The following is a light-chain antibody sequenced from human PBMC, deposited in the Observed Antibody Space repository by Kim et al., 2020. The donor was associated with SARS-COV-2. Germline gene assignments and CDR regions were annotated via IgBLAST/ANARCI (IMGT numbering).Light chain of an antibody. CDR3: QQYNTYPWT. CDR2: AAS. V-gene: IGKV1-8*01. Sequence: ASTGDRVTITCRASQGISSYLAWYQHKPGEAPKLLLYAASSLQSGVPSRFSGSGSGTDFTLTISCLQSEDFATYYCQQYNTYPWTFGQGTKVEVK. J-gene: IGKJ1*01. CDR1: QGISSY.